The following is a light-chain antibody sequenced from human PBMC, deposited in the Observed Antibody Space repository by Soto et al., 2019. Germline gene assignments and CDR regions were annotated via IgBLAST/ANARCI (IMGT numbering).Light chain of an antibody. V-gene: IGKV3-20*01. CDR3: QQYNKWPPIT. Sequence: EIVLTQSPGTLSLSPGERATLSCRASQSVSSSYLAWYQQKPGQAPRLLIFGASNRATGIPARFSGSGSGTDFTLTISSLQSEDFAVYYCQQYNKWPPITFGQGTRLEIK. CDR1: QSVSSSY. CDR2: GAS. J-gene: IGKJ5*01.